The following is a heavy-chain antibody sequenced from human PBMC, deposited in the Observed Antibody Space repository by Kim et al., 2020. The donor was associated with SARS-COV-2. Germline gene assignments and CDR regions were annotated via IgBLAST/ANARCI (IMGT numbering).Heavy chain of an antibody. CDR2: MNPNSGNT. Sequence: ASVKVSCKASGYTFTSYDINWVRQATGQGLEWMGWMNPNSGNTGYAQKFQGRVTMTRNTSISTAYMELSSLRSEDTAVYYCARGRYCSGGSCYFLRAWFDPWGQGTLVTVSS. V-gene: IGHV1-8*01. J-gene: IGHJ5*02. CDR3: ARGRYCSGGSCYFLRAWFDP. CDR1: GYTFTSYD. D-gene: IGHD2-15*01.